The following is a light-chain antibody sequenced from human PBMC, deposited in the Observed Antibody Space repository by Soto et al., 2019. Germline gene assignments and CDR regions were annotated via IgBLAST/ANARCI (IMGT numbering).Light chain of an antibody. CDR3: QQYNDWWT. J-gene: IGKJ1*01. Sequence: EIVMTQSPATLSVSLGERATLSCRASQSVSSNLAWFQQKPGQAPRLLIYGASTRASGIPDRFSGSGSGIEFTLTISSLQSEDFAVYYCQQYNDWWTFGQGTKVEIK. CDR1: QSVSSN. CDR2: GAS. V-gene: IGKV3-15*01.